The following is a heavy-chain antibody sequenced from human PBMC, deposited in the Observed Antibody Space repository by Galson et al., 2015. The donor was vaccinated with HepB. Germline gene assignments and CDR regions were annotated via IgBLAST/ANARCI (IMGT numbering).Heavy chain of an antibody. CDR1: GGSISSYY. D-gene: IGHD4-11*01. CDR2: IYYSGTT. J-gene: IGHJ6*02. Sequence: LSLTCTVSGGSISSYYWHWIRQPPGKGLEWIGYIYYSGTTNYNPSLKSRVTISVDTSKNQFSLKLSSVTAADTAVYYCARGRSDYTNYVYYYGMDVWGQGTTVTVSS. V-gene: IGHV4-59*01. CDR3: ARGRSDYTNYVYYYGMDV.